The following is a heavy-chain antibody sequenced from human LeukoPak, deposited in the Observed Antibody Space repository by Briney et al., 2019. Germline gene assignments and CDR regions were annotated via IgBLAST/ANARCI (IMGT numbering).Heavy chain of an antibody. CDR1: GYTFTSYY. Sequence: WASVKVSCKASGYTFTSYYMHWVRQAPGQGLEWMGIINPSGGSTSYAQKFQGRVTMTRDTSTSTVYMELIRLKSDDTAVYYCARDLPFEGVLEWLLEYWGQGTLVTVSS. J-gene: IGHJ1*01. D-gene: IGHD3-3*01. CDR3: ARDLPFEGVLEWLLEY. CDR2: INPSGGST. V-gene: IGHV1-46*01.